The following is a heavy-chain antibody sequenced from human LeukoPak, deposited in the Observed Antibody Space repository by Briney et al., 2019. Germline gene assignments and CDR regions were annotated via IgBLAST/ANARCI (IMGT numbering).Heavy chain of an antibody. V-gene: IGHV1-46*01. Sequence: ASVKVSCKASGGTFSSYAISWVRQAPGQGLEWMGIINPSGGSTSYAQKFQGRVTMTRDMSTSTVYMELSSLRSEDTAVYYCARADYYYYYYMDVWGKGTTVTVSS. CDR3: ARADYYYYYYMDV. J-gene: IGHJ6*03. CDR2: INPSGGST. CDR1: GGTFSSYA.